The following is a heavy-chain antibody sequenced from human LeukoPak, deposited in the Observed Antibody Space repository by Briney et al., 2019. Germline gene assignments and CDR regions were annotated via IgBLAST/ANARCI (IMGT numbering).Heavy chain of an antibody. CDR2: IYYSGST. V-gene: IGHV4-59*01. J-gene: IGHJ4*02. D-gene: IGHD5-18*01. CDR3: ARGRGYSYGLDY. Sequence: SETLSLTCTVSGGSISSYYWSWARQPPGKGLEWIGYIYYSGSTNYNPSLKSRVTISVDTSKNQFSLKLTSVTAADTAVYYCARGRGYSYGLDYWGQGTLVTVSS. CDR1: GGSISSYY.